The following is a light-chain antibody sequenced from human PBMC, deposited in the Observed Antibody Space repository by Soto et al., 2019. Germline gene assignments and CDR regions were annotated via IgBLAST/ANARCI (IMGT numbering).Light chain of an antibody. J-gene: IGLJ2*01. CDR2: EVT. V-gene: IGLV2-8*01. CDR1: SSDVGGYHY. Sequence: QSALTQPPSASGSPGQSVTISCTGTSSDVGGYHYVSWYQQHPGKAPKLMIHEVTKRPSGVPDRFSGSKSGNTASLTVSGLQGEDEADYYCSSYAGSNNLVFGGRTKVTVL. CDR3: SSYAGSNNLV.